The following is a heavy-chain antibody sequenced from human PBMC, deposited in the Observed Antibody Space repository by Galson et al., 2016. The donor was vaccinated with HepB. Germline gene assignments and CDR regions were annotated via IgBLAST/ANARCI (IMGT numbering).Heavy chain of an antibody. D-gene: IGHD1-7*01. Sequence: SVKVSCKASGYTFTSYYMHWVRQAPGQGLEWMGIINPSGGSTSYAQKFQGRVTMTRDTSTGTVYMELSSLRSEDTAVYYCARDEGWNYGLSWFDPWGQGTLVTVSS. V-gene: IGHV1-46*01. CDR3: ARDEGWNYGLSWFDP. CDR2: INPSGGST. CDR1: GYTFTSYY. J-gene: IGHJ5*02.